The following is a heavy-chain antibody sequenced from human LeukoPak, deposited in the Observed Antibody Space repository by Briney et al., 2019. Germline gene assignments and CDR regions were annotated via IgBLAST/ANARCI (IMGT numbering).Heavy chain of an antibody. CDR1: GGTFSSYA. D-gene: IGHD3-22*01. CDR2: IIPIFGTA. Sequence: ASVKVSCKASGGTFSSYAISWVRQAPGQGLEWMGGIIPIFGTANYAQKFQGRVTTTADKSTSTAYMELSSLRSEDTAVYYCARSHRRPLDYYDSSGYSVGYDYWGQGTLVTVSS. J-gene: IGHJ4*02. V-gene: IGHV1-69*06. CDR3: ARSHRRPLDYYDSSGYSVGYDY.